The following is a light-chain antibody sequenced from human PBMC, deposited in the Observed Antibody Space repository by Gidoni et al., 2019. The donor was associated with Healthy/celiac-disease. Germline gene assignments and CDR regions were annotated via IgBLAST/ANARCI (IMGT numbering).Light chain of an antibody. Sequence: DIQMTQSPSSLSAYVGDRVTITCRASQSISSYLNWYQQKPGKAPKLLIYAASSLQSGVPSRFSGSGSGTDFTLTISSLQPEDFATYYCQQSYSTLPAFXXXTKVEIK. CDR3: QQSYSTLPA. CDR1: QSISSY. CDR2: AAS. V-gene: IGKV1-39*01. J-gene: IGKJ1*01.